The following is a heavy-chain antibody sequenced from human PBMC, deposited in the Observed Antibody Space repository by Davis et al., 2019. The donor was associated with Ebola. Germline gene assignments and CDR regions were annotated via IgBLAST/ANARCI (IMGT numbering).Heavy chain of an antibody. J-gene: IGHJ4*02. CDR3: ARHPMYYYDSSGYYATVYYFDY. CDR1: GGSISSYY. D-gene: IGHD3-22*01. Sequence: MPSETLSLTCTVSGGSISSYYWSWIRQPPGKGLEWIGYIYYSGSTNYNPSLKSRVTVSVDTSKNQFSLKLSSVTAADTAVYYCARHPMYYYDSSGYYATVYYFDYWGQGTLVTVSS. V-gene: IGHV4-59*08. CDR2: IYYSGST.